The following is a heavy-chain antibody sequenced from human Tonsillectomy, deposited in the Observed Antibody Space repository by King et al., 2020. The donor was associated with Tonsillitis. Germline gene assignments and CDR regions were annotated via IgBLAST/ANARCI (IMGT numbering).Heavy chain of an antibody. D-gene: IGHD3-10*01. Sequence: QLQESGPGLVKPSETLSLTCTVSGGSISSSSYYWGWIRQPPGKGLEWIGTLYYSGSTYYNPSLKSRVTISVETSKNQFSLKLSSVTAADTAVYYCALNFYGSGTYYKASEYWGQGTLVTVSS. CDR2: LYYSGST. CDR3: ALNFYGSGTYYKASEY. J-gene: IGHJ4*02. CDR1: GGSISSSSYY. V-gene: IGHV4-39*01.